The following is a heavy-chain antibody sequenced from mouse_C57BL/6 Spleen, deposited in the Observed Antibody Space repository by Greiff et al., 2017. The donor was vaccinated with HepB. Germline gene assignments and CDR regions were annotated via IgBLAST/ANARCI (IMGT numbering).Heavy chain of an antibody. V-gene: IGHV2-2*01. Sequence: VQGVESGPGLVQPSQSLSITCTVSGFSLTSYGVHWVRQSPGKGLEWLGVICSGGSKDYNAAFISRLSISKDNSKSQVFFKMNSLQADDTAIYDCARNGDDFAMDYWGQGTSVTVSS. D-gene: IGHD2-4*01. CDR3: ARNGDDFAMDY. J-gene: IGHJ4*01. CDR2: ICSGGSK. CDR1: GFSLTSYG.